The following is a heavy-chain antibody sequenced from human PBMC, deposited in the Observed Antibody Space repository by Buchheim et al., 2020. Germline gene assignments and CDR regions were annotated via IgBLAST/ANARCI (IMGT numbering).Heavy chain of an antibody. V-gene: IGHV3-7*01. CDR1: GFTFSSYW. J-gene: IGHJ1*01. Sequence: EVQLVESGGGLVQPGGSLRLSCAASGFTFSSYWMSWVRQAPGKGLEWVANIKQDGSEKYYVDSVKGRLTISRDNAKNSLYMQMNSLRAEDTAVYYCAREGSASSGWYRRAEYFQHWGQGTL. CDR2: IKQDGSEK. CDR3: AREGSASSGWYRRAEYFQH. D-gene: IGHD6-19*01.